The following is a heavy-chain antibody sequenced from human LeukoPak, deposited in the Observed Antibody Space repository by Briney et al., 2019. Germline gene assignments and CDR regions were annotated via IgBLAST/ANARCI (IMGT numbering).Heavy chain of an antibody. CDR3: ARRRGGGDYEALDI. CDR1: GGSMSSYY. D-gene: IGHD2-21*02. V-gene: IGHV4-59*01. Sequence: SETLSLTCTVSGGSMSSYYWTWIRQPPGKGLEWIGYIYYTGNTNYNPSLKSRVTISLDTSKNQFSLKLSSVAAADTAVYYCARRRGGGDYEALDIWGQGTMVTVSS. CDR2: IYYTGNT. J-gene: IGHJ3*02.